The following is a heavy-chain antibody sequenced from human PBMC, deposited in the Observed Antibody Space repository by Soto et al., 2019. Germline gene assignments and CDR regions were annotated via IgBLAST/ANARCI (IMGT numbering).Heavy chain of an antibody. CDR2: IVVGSGNT. J-gene: IGHJ1*01. CDR1: GGTFSSYA. D-gene: IGHD6-13*01. CDR3: ARDNEGIAAPGGLQH. Sequence: ASVKVSCKASGGTFSSYAISWVRQAPGQGLEWIGWIVVGSGNTNYAQKFQERVTITRDMSTSTVYMELSSLRSEDTAVYYCARDNEGIAAPGGLQHWGQGTLVTV. V-gene: IGHV1-58*02.